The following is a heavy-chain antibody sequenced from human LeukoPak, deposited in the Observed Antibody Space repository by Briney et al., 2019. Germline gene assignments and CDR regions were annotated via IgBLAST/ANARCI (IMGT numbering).Heavy chain of an antibody. J-gene: IGHJ5*02. CDR3: ATDGAGFDT. V-gene: IGHV3-11*01. CDR1: GFTFNDYY. CDR2: INIGGANT. Sequence: GGPLRLSCAASGFTFNDYYMSWIRQAPGKGLEWLSYINIGGANTHYADSVKGRFTISRDNAKKSLYLEMNNLRAEDTAVYYCATDGAGFDTWGQGVLVTVSS.